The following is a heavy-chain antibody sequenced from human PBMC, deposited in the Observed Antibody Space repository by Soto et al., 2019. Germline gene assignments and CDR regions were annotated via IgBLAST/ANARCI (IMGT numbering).Heavy chain of an antibody. V-gene: IGHV3-21*01. CDR3: ARDRAAAGTLTYYFDY. D-gene: IGHD6-13*01. J-gene: IGHJ4*02. CDR2: ISSSSSYI. Sequence: ESGGGLVKPGGSLRLSCAASGFTFSSYSMNWVRQAPGKGLEWVSSISSSSSYIYYADSVKGRFTISRDNAKNSLYLQMNSLRAEDTAVYYCARDRAAAGTLTYYFDYWGQGTLVTVSS. CDR1: GFTFSSYS.